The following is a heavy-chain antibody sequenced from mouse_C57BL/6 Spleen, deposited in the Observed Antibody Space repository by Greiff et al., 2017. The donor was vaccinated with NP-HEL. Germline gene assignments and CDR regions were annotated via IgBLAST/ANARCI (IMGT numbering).Heavy chain of an antibody. Sequence: QVQLQQPGAELVRPGTSVKLSCKASGYTFTSYWMHWVKQRPGQGLEWIGVIDPSDSYTNYNQKFKGKATLTVDTSSSTAYMQLSSLTSEDSAVYYCARFPLREAMDYWGQGTSVTVSS. CDR2: IDPSDSYT. V-gene: IGHV1-59*01. CDR1: GYTFTSYW. D-gene: IGHD2-12*01. CDR3: ARFPLREAMDY. J-gene: IGHJ4*01.